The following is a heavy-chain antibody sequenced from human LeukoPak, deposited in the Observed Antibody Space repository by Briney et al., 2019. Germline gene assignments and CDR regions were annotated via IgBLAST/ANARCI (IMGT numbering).Heavy chain of an antibody. CDR1: GFTFSTYS. D-gene: IGHD4-17*01. J-gene: IGHJ3*02. Sequence: GGSLRLSCAASGFTFSTYSINWVRQAPGEGLEWVSYISSSSGSIYYADSVKGRFTISRDNAKNSLYLQMNSLRVEDTALYHCARGNYGDSDPRAFDIWGQGTMVTVSS. V-gene: IGHV3-48*01. CDR2: ISSSSGSI. CDR3: ARGNYGDSDPRAFDI.